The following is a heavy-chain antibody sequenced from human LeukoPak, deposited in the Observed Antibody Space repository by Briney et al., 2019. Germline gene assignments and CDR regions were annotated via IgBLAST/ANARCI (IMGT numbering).Heavy chain of an antibody. J-gene: IGHJ3*01. CDR1: GFTFSSYS. V-gene: IGHV3-74*01. D-gene: IGHD1-26*01. Sequence: GGSLRLSCAASGFTFSSYSMNWVRQAPGKGLVWVSRINTDGSSTNYADSVKGRFAVSRDNAKNTLYLQMNSLRVEDTAVYYCARVIGWDEPFDLWGQGTVVTVSS. CDR2: INTDGSST. CDR3: ARVIGWDEPFDL.